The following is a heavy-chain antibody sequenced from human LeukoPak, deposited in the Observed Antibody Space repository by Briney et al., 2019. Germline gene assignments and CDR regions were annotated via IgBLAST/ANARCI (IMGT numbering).Heavy chain of an antibody. CDR1: GGSFSGYY. J-gene: IGHJ4*02. CDR2: INHSGST. CDR3: ARGPDYYGSGSYYKRKGYFDY. D-gene: IGHD3-10*01. V-gene: IGHV4-34*01. Sequence: SETLSLTCAVHGGSFSGYYWSWIRQPPGKGLEWIGEINHSGSTNYNPSLKSRVTISVDTSKNQFSLKLSSVTAADTAVYYCARGPDYYGSGSYYKRKGYFDYWGQGTLVTVSS.